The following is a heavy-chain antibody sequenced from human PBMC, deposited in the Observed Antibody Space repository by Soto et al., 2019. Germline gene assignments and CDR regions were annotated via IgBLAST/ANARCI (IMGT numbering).Heavy chain of an antibody. Sequence: EVQLLESGGGLVQPGGSLTVSRAASGFTFGAHPMSWVRLAPGKGLEWVSTISGYGGSTYYPDSLKGRFIISRDNSKNTLYLQINTLRAEDTAIYFCAKQRTTVTTSFDYWGQGTLVTVSS. CDR3: AKQRTTVTTSFDY. CDR2: ISGYGGST. D-gene: IGHD4-17*01. CDR1: GFTFGAHP. J-gene: IGHJ4*02. V-gene: IGHV3-23*01.